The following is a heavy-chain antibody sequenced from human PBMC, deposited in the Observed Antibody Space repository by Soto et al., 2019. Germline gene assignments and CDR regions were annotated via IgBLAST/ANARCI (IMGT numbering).Heavy chain of an antibody. J-gene: IGHJ6*02. Sequence: EVQLLESGGGFIHPGGSLSLSCAASGFRFISVAMNWVRQAPGKGLEWVAIISGSADSTFYADSVRGRFTISRDNSKNTLYLQINSLRAEATAVYYCAKTRWAMIYAISGYGMDVWGQGTTVTVS. D-gene: IGHD2-8*01. CDR3: AKTRWAMIYAISGYGMDV. CDR1: GFRFISVA. V-gene: IGHV3-23*01. CDR2: ISGSADST.